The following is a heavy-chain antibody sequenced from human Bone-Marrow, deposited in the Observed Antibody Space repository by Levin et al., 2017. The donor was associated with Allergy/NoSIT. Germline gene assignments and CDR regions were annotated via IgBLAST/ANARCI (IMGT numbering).Heavy chain of an antibody. J-gene: IGHJ4*02. CDR1: GFTFSSYG. Sequence: GGSLRLSCAASGFTFSSYGMHWVRQAPGKGLEWVAVISNDGSYKYYADSVKGRFTIFRDNSKNTLYLQMNSLRVEDTAVYYCAKCHTYGVRIVCDYWGQGILVTVSS. CDR3: AKCHTYGVRIVCDY. V-gene: IGHV3-30*18. D-gene: IGHD5-18*01. CDR2: ISNDGSYK.